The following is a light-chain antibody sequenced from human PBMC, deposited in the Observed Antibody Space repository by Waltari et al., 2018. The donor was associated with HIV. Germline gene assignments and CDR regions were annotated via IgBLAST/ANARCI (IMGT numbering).Light chain of an antibody. CDR1: QGISTW. Sequence: DIQMTQSPLSVSASVGDRVTITCRASQGISTWLAWYQRKPGKPPQLLIYAASTLHTGVPSRFSGSGSGANFTLTISSLQPEDFATYYCQQANSFPLTFGGGTRVEIK. V-gene: IGKV1-12*01. J-gene: IGKJ4*01. CDR2: AAS. CDR3: QQANSFPLT.